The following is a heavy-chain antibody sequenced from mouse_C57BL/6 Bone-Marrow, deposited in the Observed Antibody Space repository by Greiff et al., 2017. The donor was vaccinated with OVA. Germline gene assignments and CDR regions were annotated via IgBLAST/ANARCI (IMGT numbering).Heavy chain of an antibody. CDR1: GYTFTSYG. Sequence: EVQLQQSGAELVRPGSSVKMSCKTSGYTFTSYGINWVKQRPGQGLEWIGYIYIGNDYTEYNEKFKGKATLTSDTSSSTAYMQLSSLTSEDSAIYFCARGGDYSQAWFAYWGQGTLVTVSA. D-gene: IGHD2-4*01. CDR2: IYIGNDYT. V-gene: IGHV1-58*01. CDR3: ARGGDYSQAWFAY. J-gene: IGHJ3*01.